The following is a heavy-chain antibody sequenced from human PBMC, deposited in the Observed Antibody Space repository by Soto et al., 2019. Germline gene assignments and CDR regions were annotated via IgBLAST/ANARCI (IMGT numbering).Heavy chain of an antibody. Sequence: EVHLLDSGGGLVQPGGSLILACAASGFTFSNYVMSWVRQAPGKGLEWVSSISGSGDNTYYVDSVKGRFTISRDNSKNTLFLQMNSLRAEDTAVYYCAKLPLVLALGLDYWGQGTLVTVSS. J-gene: IGHJ4*02. V-gene: IGHV3-23*01. CDR3: AKLPLVLALGLDY. CDR2: ISGSGDNT. CDR1: GFTFSNYV.